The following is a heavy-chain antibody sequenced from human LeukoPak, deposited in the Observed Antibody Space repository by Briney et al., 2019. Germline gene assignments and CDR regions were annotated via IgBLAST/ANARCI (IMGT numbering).Heavy chain of an antibody. CDR1: GGSISIHY. V-gene: IGHV4-59*11. CDR2: IYYSGST. Sequence: SETLSLTCTVSGGSISIHYWSWIRQPPGKGLEWIGNIYYSGSTNYNPSLKSRITISIDTSKNQFSLKLSSVTAADAAVYYCARGARFLEWFAESYFDYWGQGTLVTVSS. J-gene: IGHJ4*02. D-gene: IGHD3-3*01. CDR3: ARGARFLEWFAESYFDY.